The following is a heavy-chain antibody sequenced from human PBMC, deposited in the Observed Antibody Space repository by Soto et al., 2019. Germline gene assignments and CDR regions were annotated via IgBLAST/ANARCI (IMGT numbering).Heavy chain of an antibody. CDR2: IYHSGST. J-gene: IGHJ4*02. CDR3: ARVGLNAYYDSSGYYRVFGY. V-gene: IGHV4-4*02. CDR1: GGSISSSNW. Sequence: SETLSLTCAVSGGSISSSNWWSWVRQPPGKGLEWIGEIYHSGSTNYNPSLKSRVTISVDKSKNQFSLKLSSVTAADTAVYYCARVGLNAYYDSSGYYRVFGYWGQGTLVTVSS. D-gene: IGHD3-22*01.